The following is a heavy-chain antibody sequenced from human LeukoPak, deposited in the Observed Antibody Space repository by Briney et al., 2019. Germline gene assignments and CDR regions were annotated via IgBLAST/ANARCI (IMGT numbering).Heavy chain of an antibody. V-gene: IGHV3-23*01. CDR3: AKGPDYGELYYFDY. Sequence: PGGSLRLSCAASGFTFSSYAMSWVRQAPGKGLEWVSAISGSGGSTYYADSVKGRLTISRGNSKNTLYLQMNSLRAEDTAVYYCAKGPDYGELYYFDYWGQGTLVTVSS. CDR1: GFTFSSYA. J-gene: IGHJ4*02. CDR2: ISGSGGST. D-gene: IGHD4-17*01.